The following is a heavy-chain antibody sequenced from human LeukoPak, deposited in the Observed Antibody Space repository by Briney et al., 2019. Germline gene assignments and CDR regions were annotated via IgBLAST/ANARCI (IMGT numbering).Heavy chain of an antibody. D-gene: IGHD6-13*01. CDR3: ARGGSSSWYKRHD. J-gene: IGHJ4*01. Sequence: GGSLRLSCAASGFTLSSYSMNWVRQAPGEGLEWVSYISIISNTTYSADPVKGRFTISRDNAENSLYMQMNRLRAEDTAVYYYARGGSSSWYKRHDWGQGTLVTVSS. CDR1: GFTLSSYS. CDR2: ISIISNTT. V-gene: IGHV3-48*01.